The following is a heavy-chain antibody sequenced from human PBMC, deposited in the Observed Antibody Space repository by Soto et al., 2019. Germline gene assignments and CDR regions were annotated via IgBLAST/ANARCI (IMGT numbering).Heavy chain of an antibody. CDR1: GGTFSSYA. CDR2: IIPIFGTA. D-gene: IGHD1-26*01. J-gene: IGHJ4*02. V-gene: IGHV1-69*12. CDR3: ARESGGSYPHFDY. Sequence: QVQLVQSGAEVKKPGSSVKVSCKASGGTFSSYAISWVRQATGQGLEWMGGIIPIFGTATYAQKFQGRVAITADDSTSSAYMELSSLRSEDTAVYSWARESGGSYPHFDYWGQGTPVTVSS.